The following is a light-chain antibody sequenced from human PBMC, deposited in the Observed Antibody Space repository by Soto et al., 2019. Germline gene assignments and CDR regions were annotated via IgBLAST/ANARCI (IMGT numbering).Light chain of an antibody. V-gene: IGKV3-15*01. CDR1: QSVSSN. J-gene: IGKJ1*01. CDR2: GAF. Sequence: EIVMTQCPVTLSASPGKRATLSCRASQSVSSNLAWYEQKPGQAPSLVIFGAFIRAIGMPVRFSGTGSGTELTLTISSLQCEDFGLYYCKPYHDWPLTFGQGTKVDIK. CDR3: KPYHDWPLT.